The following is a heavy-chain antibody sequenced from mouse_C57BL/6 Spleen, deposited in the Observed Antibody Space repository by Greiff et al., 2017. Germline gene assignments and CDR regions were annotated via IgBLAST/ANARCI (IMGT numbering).Heavy chain of an antibody. V-gene: IGHV10-1*01. D-gene: IGHD1-1*01. J-gene: IGHJ1*03. CDR1: GFSFNTYA. CDR3: VRLSGSSHWYFDV. Sequence: DVKLVESGGGLVQPKGSLKLSCAASGFSFNTYAMNWVRQAPGKGLEWVARIRSKSNNYATYYADSVKDRFTISRDDSESMLYLQMNNLKTEDTAMYYCVRLSGSSHWYFDVWGTGTTVTVSS. CDR2: IRSKSNNYAT.